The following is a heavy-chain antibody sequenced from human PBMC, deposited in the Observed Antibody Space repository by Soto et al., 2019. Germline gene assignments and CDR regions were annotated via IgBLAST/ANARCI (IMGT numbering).Heavy chain of an antibody. Sequence: VGSLRLSCVASEFTFSNYWMHWVRQAPGKGLVWVSRINSDGSGTSYADSVKGRFTISRDNAKNTLYLQMNSLRDEDTAVYYCARDVQLQSFDYWGQGTLVTVSS. V-gene: IGHV3-74*01. D-gene: IGHD1-1*01. CDR2: INSDGSGT. J-gene: IGHJ4*02. CDR3: ARDVQLQSFDY. CDR1: EFTFSNYW.